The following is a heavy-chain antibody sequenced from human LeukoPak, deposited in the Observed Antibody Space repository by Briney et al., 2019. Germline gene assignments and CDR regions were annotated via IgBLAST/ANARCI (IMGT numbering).Heavy chain of an antibody. D-gene: IGHD1-26*01. V-gene: IGHV3-74*01. CDR2: ISSDGSDI. CDR3: ARDKGAATEERSDY. J-gene: IGHJ4*02. CDR1: GFTFKNYG. Sequence: GGSLRLSCEGSGFTFKNYGMSWVRQSPGRGLVWVSRISSDGSDIFYADSVKGRFTISRDNSKNMLYLQMNSLRAEDTAVYYCARDKGAATEERSDYWGQGTLVTVSS.